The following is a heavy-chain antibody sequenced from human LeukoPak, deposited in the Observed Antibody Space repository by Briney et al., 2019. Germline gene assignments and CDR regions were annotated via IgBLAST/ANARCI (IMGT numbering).Heavy chain of an antibody. Sequence: PGGSLRLSCAASGFTFSNAWMNWVRQAPGKGLEWVGRIKSKTDGGTTDYAAPVKGRFTISRDDSKTTLYLQMNSLNTEDTAVYYCTTRYCSGGRCDYWGQGTLVTVSS. V-gene: IGHV3-15*01. CDR2: IKSKTDGGTT. CDR1: GFTFSNAW. D-gene: IGHD2-15*01. J-gene: IGHJ4*02. CDR3: TTRYCSGGRCDY.